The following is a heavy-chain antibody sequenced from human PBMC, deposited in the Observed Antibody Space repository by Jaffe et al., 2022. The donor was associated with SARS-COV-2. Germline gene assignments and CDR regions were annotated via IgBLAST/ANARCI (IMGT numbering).Heavy chain of an antibody. V-gene: IGHV3-30*04. CDR2: ISDDGSNK. D-gene: IGHD6-13*01. CDR3: AGSSSIAAAALL. J-gene: IGHJ3*01. CDR1: GFTFSSYA. Sequence: QVQLVESGGGVVQPGRSLRLSCAASGFTFSSYAMNWVRQAPGKGLEWVAVISDDGSNKYYADSVKGRFTISRDNSKNTLHLQMNSLRTEDTAVYYCAGSSSIAAAALLWGQGTMVTVSS.